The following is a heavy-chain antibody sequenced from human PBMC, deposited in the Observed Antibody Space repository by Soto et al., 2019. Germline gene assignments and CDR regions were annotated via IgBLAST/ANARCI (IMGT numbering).Heavy chain of an antibody. CDR2: ISSSGSTI. J-gene: IGHJ6*02. CDR3: ARDERWLQAHPYYGMDV. D-gene: IGHD5-12*01. V-gene: IGHV3-11*01. Sequence: QVQLVESGGGLVKPGGSLRLSCAASGFTFSDYYMSWIRQAPGKGLEWVSYISSSGSTIYYADSVKGRFTISRDNDNNQLYLQMNCLIAEDTAVYYCARDERWLQAHPYYGMDVWGQGTTVTVSS. CDR1: GFTFSDYY.